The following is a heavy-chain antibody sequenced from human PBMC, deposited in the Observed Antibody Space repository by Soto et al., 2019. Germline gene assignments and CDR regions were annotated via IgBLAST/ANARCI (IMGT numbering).Heavy chain of an antibody. CDR1: GYSFTSYW. Sequence: EVQLVQSGAEVKKPGESLKISCKGSGYSFTSYWIGWVRQMPGKGLEWMGIIYPGDSDTRYSPSFQGQVTISADKSISTAYLQWSSLKASDTAMYYCARQVIRYCSGGSCSNWFDPWGQGTLVTVSS. V-gene: IGHV5-51*01. D-gene: IGHD2-15*01. J-gene: IGHJ5*02. CDR3: ARQVIRYCSGGSCSNWFDP. CDR2: IYPGDSDT.